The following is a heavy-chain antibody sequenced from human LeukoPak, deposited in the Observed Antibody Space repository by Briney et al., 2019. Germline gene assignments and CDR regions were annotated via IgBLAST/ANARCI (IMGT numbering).Heavy chain of an antibody. CDR3: ARGEFVGGPAAMFDP. V-gene: IGHV4-34*01. CDR1: GVAFRGYS. Sequence: PLGTLSLTCAVYGVAFRGYSRSWIRQPPGKGLEWIGDITHSGSTNSNPSLKSLVTISEETSQNNFSLKLSSVTAADAAVYYCARGEFVGGPAAMFDPWGQGTLVTVSS. CDR2: ITHSGST. D-gene: IGHD2-2*01. J-gene: IGHJ5*02.